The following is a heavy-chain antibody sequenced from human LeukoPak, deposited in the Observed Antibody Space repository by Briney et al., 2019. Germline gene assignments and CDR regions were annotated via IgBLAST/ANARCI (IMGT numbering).Heavy chain of an antibody. CDR3: ARLGYSGYDSGYYYYMDV. V-gene: IGHV4-38-2*02. D-gene: IGHD5-12*01. CDR1: GYSISSGYY. Sequence: SETLSLTCTVSGYSISSGYYWDWIRQPPGKGLEWIGSIYHSGSTYYNPSLKSRVTISVDTSKNQFSLKLSSVTAADTAVYYCARLGYSGYDSGYYYYMDVWGKGTTVTVSS. CDR2: IYHSGST. J-gene: IGHJ6*03.